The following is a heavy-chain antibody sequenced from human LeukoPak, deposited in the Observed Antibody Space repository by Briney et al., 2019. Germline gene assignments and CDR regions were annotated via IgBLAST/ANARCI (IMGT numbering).Heavy chain of an antibody. V-gene: IGHV4-59*08. CDR3: ARHMSVSYDAFDL. CDR2: VYYTGRT. J-gene: IGHJ3*01. D-gene: IGHD3-10*01. CDR1: DGSTTGYY. Sequence: SETLSLTCSVSDGSTTGYYWSWIRQPPGKGLEWIAYVYYTGRTLYNPSLESRVTISVDTSKTQFSLTVTSVTAADTAVYYCARHMSVSYDAFDLWGRGTTFTVSS.